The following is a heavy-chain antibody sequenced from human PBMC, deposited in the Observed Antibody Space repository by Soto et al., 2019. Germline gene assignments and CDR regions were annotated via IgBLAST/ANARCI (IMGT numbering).Heavy chain of an antibody. Sequence: QVQLVQSGAEVRKPGSSVKVSCKASGGSFSSFAFSWVRQAPGQGLEWMGGIIPMFGSANYAQEFLGRVTFTADDSTSTAYLEISGLTFEDPAFYYXAVSLYGVVLHYYYRMDVWGPGTSVTVSS. CDR3: AVSLYGVVLHYYYRMDV. V-gene: IGHV1-69*01. J-gene: IGHJ6*02. CDR2: IIPMFGSA. CDR1: GGSFSSFA. D-gene: IGHD3-3*01.